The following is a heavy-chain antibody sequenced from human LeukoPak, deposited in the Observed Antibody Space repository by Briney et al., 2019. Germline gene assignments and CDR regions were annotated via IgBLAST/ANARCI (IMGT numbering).Heavy chain of an antibody. CDR3: ARGFVGVYYFDY. CDR1: GGTFSIYA. V-gene: IGHV1-69*01. J-gene: IGHJ4*02. Sequence: GSSVKVSCKASGGTFSIYAIRWVRQAPGQGLEWMGGIIPIFGTANYAQKFQGIVTITADESTSTAYMELSSLRSEDTAVYYCARGFVGVYYFDYWGQGTLVTVSS. D-gene: IGHD2-21*01. CDR2: IIPIFGTA.